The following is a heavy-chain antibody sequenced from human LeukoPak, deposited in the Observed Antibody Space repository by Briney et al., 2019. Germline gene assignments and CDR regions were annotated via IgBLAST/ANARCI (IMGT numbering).Heavy chain of an antibody. V-gene: IGHV3-23*01. J-gene: IGHJ4*02. CDR2: ISGSGGSK. D-gene: IGHD3-3*02. Sequence: GGSLRLSCVGSRFPPRKYAMSWVRQAPGKGLEWVSGISGSGGSKYYADSVRGRFTISRDNSKDTLFLQMSSLRADDTAKYYCAKEXEPFLEWHFDNWGQGTLVIVSS. CDR1: RFPPRKYA. CDR3: AKEXEPFLEWHFDN.